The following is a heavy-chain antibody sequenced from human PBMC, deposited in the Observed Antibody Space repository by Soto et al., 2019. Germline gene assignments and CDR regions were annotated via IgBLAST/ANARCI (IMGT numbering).Heavy chain of an antibody. CDR3: ARTSPRLYDFWSGYYLDY. D-gene: IGHD3-3*01. Sequence: SETLSLTCAVSGGSISSSNWWSWVRQPPGKGLEWIGEIYHSGSTNYNPSLKSRVTISVDKSKNQFSLKLSSVTAADTAVYYCARTSPRLYDFWSGYYLDYWGQGTLVTVSS. J-gene: IGHJ4*02. CDR2: IYHSGST. CDR1: GGSISSSNW. V-gene: IGHV4-4*02.